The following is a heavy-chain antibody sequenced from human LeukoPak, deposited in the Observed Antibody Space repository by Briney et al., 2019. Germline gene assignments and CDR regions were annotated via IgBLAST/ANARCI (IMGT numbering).Heavy chain of an antibody. D-gene: IGHD6-6*01. J-gene: IGHJ4*02. CDR3: ARHSRYSSSSRVFDY. V-gene: IGHV5-51*01. Sequence: GESLKISCKGSGYNFTNYWIGWVRQMPGKGLEWMGIIYPGDSDSRYSPSFQGQVTISADKSISTAYLQWSSLKASDTAMYYCARHSRYSSSSRVFDYWGQGTLVTVSS. CDR2: IYPGDSDS. CDR1: GYNFTNYW.